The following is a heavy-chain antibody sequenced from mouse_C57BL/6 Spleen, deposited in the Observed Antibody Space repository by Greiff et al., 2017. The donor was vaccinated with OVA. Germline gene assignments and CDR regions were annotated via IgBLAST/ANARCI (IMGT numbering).Heavy chain of an antibody. CDR1: GYTFTDYY. V-gene: IGHV1-76*01. Sequence: QVQLQQSGAELVRPGASVKLSCKASGYTFTDYYINWVKQRPGQGLEWIARIYPGSGNTYYNETFTGKATLTAEKSSSTAYMQLSSLTSEDSAVYFCARDYSNYGGDYFDYWGQGTTLTVSS. CDR3: ARDYSNYGGDYFDY. D-gene: IGHD2-5*01. J-gene: IGHJ2*01. CDR2: IYPGSGNT.